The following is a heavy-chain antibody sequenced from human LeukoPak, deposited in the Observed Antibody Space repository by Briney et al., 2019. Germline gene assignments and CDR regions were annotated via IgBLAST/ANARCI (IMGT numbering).Heavy chain of an antibody. D-gene: IGHD2-15*01. V-gene: IGHV3-30*18. CDR1: GFKFSIYN. CDR3: AKGNVVVVAATYFDY. J-gene: IGHJ4*02. Sequence: PGGPLRLSCAASGFKFSIYNFHWVRQAPGKGLQWLGFISYDGSIKYEDSVKGRFTISRDNSKDTLYLQMNSLRAEDTAVYYCAKGNVVVVAATYFDYWGQGTLVTVSS. CDR2: ISYDGSIK.